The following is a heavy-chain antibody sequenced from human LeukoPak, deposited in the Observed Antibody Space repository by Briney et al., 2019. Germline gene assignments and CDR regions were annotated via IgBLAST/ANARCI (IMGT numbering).Heavy chain of an antibody. CDR2: IYHSGST. V-gene: IGHV4-38-2*02. J-gene: IGHJ3*02. CDR1: GYSISSGYY. CDR3: ARFVALYAFDI. Sequence: SETLSLTCTVSGYSISSGYYWGWIRQPPGKGLKWIGSIYHSGSTYYNPSLKSRVTISVDTSKNQFSLKLSSVAAADTAVYYCARFVALYAFDIWGQGTMVTVSS. D-gene: IGHD2-15*01.